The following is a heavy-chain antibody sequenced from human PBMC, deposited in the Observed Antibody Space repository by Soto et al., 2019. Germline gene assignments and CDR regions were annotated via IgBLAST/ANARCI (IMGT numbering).Heavy chain of an antibody. Sequence: EVQLVESGGGLVQPGGSLRLSCAASGFTFSNYWMHWVRQAPVKGLVWVSRINSDGRSASYADSVKGRFNISRDNAKNTLYLQMNRLRAEDTAVYYCSRDTLELLYYFAYWGQGPLVTVSS. J-gene: IGHJ4*02. V-gene: IGHV3-74*01. CDR1: GFTFSNYW. D-gene: IGHD1-7*01. CDR2: INSDGRSA. CDR3: SRDTLELLYYFAY.